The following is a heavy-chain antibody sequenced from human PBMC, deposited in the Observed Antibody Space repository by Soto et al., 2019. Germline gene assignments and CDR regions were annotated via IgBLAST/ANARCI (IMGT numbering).Heavy chain of an antibody. D-gene: IGHD3-16*02. J-gene: IGHJ4*02. CDR2: ISNNGDTA. CDR3: AKSRVFIGAIVTLLDS. Sequence: EVQLLESGGGLVQPGGSLTLSCATSGFTFSSYAMVWVGRAAGKGLEWVASISNNGDTAYYADSVKGRFTISRGNSENTLYLQMNGLRADDTALYFCAKSRVFIGAIVTLLDSWGQGTQVTVSS. CDR1: GFTFSSYA. V-gene: IGHV3-23*01.